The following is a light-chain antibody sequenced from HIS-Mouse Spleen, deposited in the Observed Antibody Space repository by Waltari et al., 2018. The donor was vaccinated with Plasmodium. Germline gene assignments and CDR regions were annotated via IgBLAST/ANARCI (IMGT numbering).Light chain of an antibody. Sequence: DIQITQSPSTLSASVGDRLTITCRASQSISSWLAWYQQKPGKAPKLLIYKASSLESGVPSRFSGSGSGTEFTLTISSLQPDDFATYYCQQYNSYSYTFGQGTKLEIK. CDR3: QQYNSYSYT. J-gene: IGKJ2*01. CDR2: KAS. CDR1: QSISSW. V-gene: IGKV1-5*03.